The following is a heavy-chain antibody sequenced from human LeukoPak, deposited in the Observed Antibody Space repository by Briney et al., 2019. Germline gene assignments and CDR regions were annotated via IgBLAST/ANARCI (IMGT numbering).Heavy chain of an antibody. CDR3: ARDLGGYPEGFFDY. CDR1: GDSVSSNSAA. J-gene: IGHJ4*02. Sequence: SQTLSLTCAISGDSVSSNSAAWNWLRQSPSRGLEWLGRTYYRSKWYNDYAVSVKSRITIDPDTSKNQFSLQLNSVTPEDTTVYYCARDLGGYPEGFFDYWGQGTLVTVSS. CDR2: TYYRSKWYN. D-gene: IGHD5-12*01. V-gene: IGHV6-1*01.